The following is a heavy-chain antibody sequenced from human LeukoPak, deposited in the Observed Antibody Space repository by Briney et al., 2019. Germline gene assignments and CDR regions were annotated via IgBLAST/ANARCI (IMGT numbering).Heavy chain of an antibody. CDR3: ARDSSDVLIGYFVDY. D-gene: IGHD3-9*01. Sequence: PSETLSLTCTVSGGSISSYYWGWIRQPPGKGLEWIGSIFYSGATYYNASLKSRITISVDTSRNLFSLTLSSVTAADTAVYYCARDSSDVLIGYFVDYWGQGTLVTVSS. CDR2: IFYSGAT. CDR1: GGSISSYY. J-gene: IGHJ4*02. V-gene: IGHV4-39*07.